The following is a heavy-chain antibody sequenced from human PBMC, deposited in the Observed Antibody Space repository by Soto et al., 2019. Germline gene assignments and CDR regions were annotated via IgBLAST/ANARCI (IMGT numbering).Heavy chain of an antibody. D-gene: IGHD5-18*01. CDR1: EFTFSNYA. Sequence: PGGSLRLSCEASEFTFSNYAMHWVRQAPGKGLEWVSGISWNSGSIGYADSVKGRFTISRDNAKNSLYLQMNSLRAEDTALYYCAKDINDVDTAMAPFDYWGQGTLVTVSS. CDR2: ISWNSGSI. V-gene: IGHV3-9*01. CDR3: AKDINDVDTAMAPFDY. J-gene: IGHJ4*02.